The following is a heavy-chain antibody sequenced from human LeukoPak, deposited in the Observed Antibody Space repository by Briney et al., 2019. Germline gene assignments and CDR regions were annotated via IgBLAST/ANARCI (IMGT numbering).Heavy chain of an antibody. CDR3: ARARSHWNYYRQGWYFDL. CDR1: GYSFTTFG. J-gene: IGHJ2*01. V-gene: IGHV1-18*01. Sequence: GASVKVSCKASGYSFTTFGITWVRQAPGQGLEWMAWLRAHIGDTNYSQKFQGRVTVTSDTSTSTAYMELRSLKSDDTAVYYCARARSHWNYYRQGWYFDLWGRGTLVTVSS. D-gene: IGHD1-7*01. CDR2: LRAHIGDT.